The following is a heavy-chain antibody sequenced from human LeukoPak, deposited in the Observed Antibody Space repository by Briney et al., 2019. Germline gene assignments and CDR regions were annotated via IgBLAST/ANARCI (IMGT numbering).Heavy chain of an antibody. J-gene: IGHJ6*02. V-gene: IGHV4-39*01. Sequence: SETLSLTCTVSGGSISSSSYYWGWIRQPPGQGLEWIGSIYYSGSTYYNPSLKSRVTISVDTSKNQFSLKLSSVTAAGTAVYYCARHYSSSAWYYYYGMDVWGQGTTVTVSS. CDR3: ARHYSSSAWYYYYGMDV. D-gene: IGHD6-6*01. CDR1: GGSISSSSYY. CDR2: IYYSGST.